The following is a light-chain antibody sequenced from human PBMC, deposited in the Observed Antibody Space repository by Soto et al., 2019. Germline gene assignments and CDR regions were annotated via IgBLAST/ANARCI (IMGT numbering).Light chain of an antibody. Sequence: EIGLTQSPATLSLSPGERATLSCRASQSVSDYLAWYQQKPGQAPRLLIYGASSRATGIPARFSGSGSGTDFTLTISRLEPEDFAVYYCQQYGSSPKTFGQGTKVDNK. CDR3: QQYGSSPKT. CDR1: QSVSDY. J-gene: IGKJ1*01. V-gene: IGKV3-20*01. CDR2: GAS.